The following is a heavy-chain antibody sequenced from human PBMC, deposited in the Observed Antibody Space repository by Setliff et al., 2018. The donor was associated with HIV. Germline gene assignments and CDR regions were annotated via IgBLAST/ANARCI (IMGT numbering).Heavy chain of an antibody. Sequence: GGSLRLSCAASGFTFSDVWVNWVRQAPGKGLEWISYISSDSRTTYYADSVKGRFTISRDDAKTSLYLQMNSLRAEDTAVYYCVRDLVYYYDNSGSFYVAEYFQHWGQGTLVTVSS. CDR2: ISSDSRTT. V-gene: IGHV3-48*01. D-gene: IGHD3-22*01. CDR1: GFTFSDVW. CDR3: VRDLVYYYDNSGSFYVAEYFQH. J-gene: IGHJ1*01.